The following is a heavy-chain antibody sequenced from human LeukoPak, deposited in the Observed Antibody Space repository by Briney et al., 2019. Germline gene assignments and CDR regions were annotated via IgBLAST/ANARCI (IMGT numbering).Heavy chain of an antibody. CDR1: GFTFSSYD. D-gene: IGHD3-3*01. V-gene: IGHV3-23*01. CDR2: ISGSGGRT. CDR3: ARDYPGHYDFWSGYMGPDYYYGMDV. J-gene: IGHJ6*02. Sequence: GGSLRLSCAASGFTFSSYDMSWVRQAPGKGLEWVSAISGSGGRTYYADSVKGRFTISRDNAKNSLYLQMNSLRAEDTAVYYCARDYPGHYDFWSGYMGPDYYYGMDVWGQGTTVTVSS.